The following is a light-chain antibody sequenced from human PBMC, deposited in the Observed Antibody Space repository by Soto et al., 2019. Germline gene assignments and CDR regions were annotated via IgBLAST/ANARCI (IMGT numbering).Light chain of an antibody. V-gene: IGKV3-20*01. CDR3: QQYNSYS. Sequence: EIVLTQSPGTLSLSPGERATLSCRASQSVSSSYLAWYQQKPGQAPRLLIYGASSRATGIPGRFSGSGSGTEFTLTISSLQPDDFATYYCQQYNSYSFGQGTKVDI. J-gene: IGKJ1*01. CDR1: QSVSSSY. CDR2: GAS.